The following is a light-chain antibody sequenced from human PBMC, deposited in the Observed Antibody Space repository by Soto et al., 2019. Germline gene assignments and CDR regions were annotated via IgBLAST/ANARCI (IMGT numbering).Light chain of an antibody. Sequence: QSALTQPASVSGSPGQSITISCTGTSSDVGGYKYVSWYQQHPHKAPKLMVYEVNNRPSGVPNRFSGSKSGNTASLTISGLQAEDEADYYCSSYTVSSTNWVFGGGTKLTVL. V-gene: IGLV2-14*01. CDR3: SSYTVSSTNWV. CDR2: EVN. J-gene: IGLJ3*02. CDR1: SSDVGGYKY.